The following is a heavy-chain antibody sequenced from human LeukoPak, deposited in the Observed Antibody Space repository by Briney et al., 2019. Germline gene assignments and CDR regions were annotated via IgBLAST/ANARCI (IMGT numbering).Heavy chain of an antibody. D-gene: IGHD3-22*01. CDR1: GYTFTRYY. V-gene: IGHV1-18*04. CDR2: ISAYNGNT. CDR3: ARGDSYYYDSSGLDY. Sequence: ASVKVSCKASGYTFTRYYIHWARQAPGQGLEWMGWISAYNGNTNYAQKLQGRVTMATDTSTSTAYMELSSLRSEDTAVYYCARGDSYYYDSSGLDYWGQGTLVTVSS. J-gene: IGHJ4*02.